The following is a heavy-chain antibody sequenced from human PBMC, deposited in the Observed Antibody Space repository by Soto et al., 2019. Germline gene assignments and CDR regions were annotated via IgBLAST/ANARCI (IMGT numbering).Heavy chain of an antibody. Sequence: HGESLKISCKGSGYSFTSYWIGWVRQLPGKGLEWMGIIFPGDSDTRYSPSFQGQVTISADKSISTAYLQWSSLKASDTAMYYCARRTTGPYCSGGSCYPPEYYYYMDVWGKGTTVTVSS. V-gene: IGHV5-51*01. J-gene: IGHJ6*03. D-gene: IGHD2-15*01. CDR3: ARRTTGPYCSGGSCYPPEYYYYMDV. CDR2: IFPGDSDT. CDR1: GYSFTSYW.